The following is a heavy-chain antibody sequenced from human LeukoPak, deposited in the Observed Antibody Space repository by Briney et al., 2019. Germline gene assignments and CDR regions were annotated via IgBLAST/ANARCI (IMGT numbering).Heavy chain of an antibody. CDR1: GFTFSSYS. D-gene: IGHD7-27*01. V-gene: IGHV3-21*01. J-gene: IGHJ3*02. CDR3: ATLWAHDAFDI. CDR2: ISSSSSYI. Sequence: PGGSLRLSCAASGFTFSSYSMNWVRQAPGKGLEWVSSISSSSSYIYYADSVRGRFTISRDNAKNSLYLQMNSLRAEDTAVYYCATLWAHDAFDIWGQGTMVTVSS.